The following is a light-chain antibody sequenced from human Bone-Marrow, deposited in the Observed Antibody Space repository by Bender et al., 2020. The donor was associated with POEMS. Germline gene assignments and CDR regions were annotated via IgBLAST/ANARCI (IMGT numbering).Light chain of an antibody. CDR2: EVS. CDR3: SSFAASSTVV. J-gene: IGLJ2*01. V-gene: IGLV2-23*02. Sequence: QSVLTQPPSVSGTPGQSITISCTGTSGDVGSYNFVSWYQHHPDTAPQLLIYEVSKRPSGVSNRFSGSKSDNTASLTISGLQPEDEADYYCSSFAASSTVVFGGGTRLTVL. CDR1: SGDVGSYNF.